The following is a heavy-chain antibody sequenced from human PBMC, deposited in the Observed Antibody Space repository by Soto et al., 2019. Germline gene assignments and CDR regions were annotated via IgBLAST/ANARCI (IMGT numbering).Heavy chain of an antibody. CDR1: GFTFSSYE. CDR3: AREDLVYSYGYLHY. D-gene: IGHD5-18*01. V-gene: IGHV3-48*03. Sequence: GGSLRLSCAASGFTFSSYEMNWVRQAPGRGLEWVSYISSSGSTIYYADSVKGRFTISRDNAKNSLYLQMNSLRAEDTAVYYRAREDLVYSYGYLHYWGQGTLVTVSS. J-gene: IGHJ4*02. CDR2: ISSSGSTI.